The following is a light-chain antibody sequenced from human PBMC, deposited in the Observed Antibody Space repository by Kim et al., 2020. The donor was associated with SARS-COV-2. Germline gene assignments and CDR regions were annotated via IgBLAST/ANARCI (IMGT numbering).Light chain of an antibody. CDR2: NDN. Sequence: AGQTDRVACGGKYIETKNVHGYQQKPGQAPVLVIYNDNDRPAGIPERFSGSNSGNTATLTISRVEAGDEADYYCQVWDSKSDPWVFGGGTQLTVL. CDR3: QVWDSKSDPWV. J-gene: IGLJ3*02. CDR1: YIETKN. V-gene: IGLV3-21*01.